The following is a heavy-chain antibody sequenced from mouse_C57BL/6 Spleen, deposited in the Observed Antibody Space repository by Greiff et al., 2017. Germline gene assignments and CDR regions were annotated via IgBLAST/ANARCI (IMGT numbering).Heavy chain of an antibody. CDR3: ARHVITTTYYFAY. V-gene: IGHV5-6*01. Sequence: VQLQQSGGDLVKPGGSLKLSCAASGFTFSSYGMSWVRQTPDKRLEWVATISSGGSYTYYPDSVKGRFTISRDNAKNTLYLQMSSLKSEDTAMYYCARHVITTTYYFAYWGQGTTLTVSS. CDR2: ISSGGSYT. D-gene: IGHD1-1*01. CDR1: GFTFSSYG. J-gene: IGHJ2*01.